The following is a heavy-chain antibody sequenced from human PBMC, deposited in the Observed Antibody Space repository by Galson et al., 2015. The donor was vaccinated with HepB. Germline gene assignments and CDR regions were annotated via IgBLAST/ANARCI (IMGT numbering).Heavy chain of an antibody. CDR1: GGSFSGYY. Sequence: TLSLTCAVYGGSFSGYYWSWIRQPPGKGLEWIGEINHSGSTNYNPSLKSRVTISVDASKNQFSLKLSSVTAADTAVYYCARVGLRGSDYWGQGTLVTVSS. D-gene: IGHD4-17*01. J-gene: IGHJ4*02. V-gene: IGHV4-34*01. CDR2: INHSGST. CDR3: ARVGLRGSDY.